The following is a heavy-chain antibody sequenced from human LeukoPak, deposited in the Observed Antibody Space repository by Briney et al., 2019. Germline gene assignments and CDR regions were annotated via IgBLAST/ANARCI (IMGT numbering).Heavy chain of an antibody. Sequence: PGESLRLSCAASGFTVSSNYMSWVRQAPGKGLEWVSVIYSGGSTYYADSVKGRFTISRDNSKNTLNLQMNSLRAEDAAVYYCARGYSSDNWGQGTLVTVSS. D-gene: IGHD2-21*01. J-gene: IGHJ4*02. CDR2: IYSGGST. CDR3: ARGYSSDN. V-gene: IGHV3-66*01. CDR1: GFTVSSNY.